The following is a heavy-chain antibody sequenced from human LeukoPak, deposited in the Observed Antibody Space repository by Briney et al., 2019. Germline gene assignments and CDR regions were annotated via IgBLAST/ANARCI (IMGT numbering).Heavy chain of an antibody. D-gene: IGHD6-13*01. CDR1: GGTFSSYA. CDR2: IIPIFGIA. J-gene: IGHJ4*02. CDR3: AREKSSGIAAAGVDY. Sequence: SVKVSCKASGGTFSSYAISWVRQAPGQGLEWMGRIIPIFGIANYAQKFQGRVTITADKSTSTAYMELSSLRSEDTAVYYCAREKSSGIAAAGVDYWGQGTLVTVSS. V-gene: IGHV1-69*04.